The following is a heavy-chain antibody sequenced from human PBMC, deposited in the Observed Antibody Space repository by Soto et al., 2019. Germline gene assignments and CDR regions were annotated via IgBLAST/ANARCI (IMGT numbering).Heavy chain of an antibody. D-gene: IGHD3-10*01. Sequence: QVQMVQSGAEVKKPGSSARVSCKVSGGTFSRHSISWVRQAPGQGLEWMGGIIPIFDATQYAQKFQGRLMITADESTTTFHMDLSGLRPEDTAIYYCGRDLTSGRGSWGQGTLVTVS. CDR1: GGTFSRHS. V-gene: IGHV1-69*01. CDR3: GRDLTSGRGS. J-gene: IGHJ4*02. CDR2: IIPIFDAT.